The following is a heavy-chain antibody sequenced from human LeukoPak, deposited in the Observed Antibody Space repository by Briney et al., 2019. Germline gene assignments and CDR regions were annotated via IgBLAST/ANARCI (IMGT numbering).Heavy chain of an antibody. J-gene: IGHJ4*02. CDR1: GFTFSSYG. Sequence: PGGSLRLSCAASGFTFSSYGMSWVRQAPGKGLEWVSTISGSGVTTYYADSVKGRFTLSRDNSKNTLYLQMNSLRAEDTAVFYCAKGGARLHSYYFDYWGQGTLVTVSS. CDR3: AKGGARLHSYYFDY. CDR2: ISGSGVTT. D-gene: IGHD1-26*01. V-gene: IGHV3-23*01.